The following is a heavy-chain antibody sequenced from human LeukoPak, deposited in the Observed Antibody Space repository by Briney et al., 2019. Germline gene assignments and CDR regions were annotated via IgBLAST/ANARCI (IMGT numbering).Heavy chain of an antibody. Sequence: GGPLRLSCAASGFTFSGYSMNWVRQAPGKGLEWVSGINWNGGRTGYADSVKGRFTISRDNAKNSLYLQMNSLRAEDTALYYCARDYDYGDYPGYWGQGTLVTVSS. CDR1: GFTFSGYS. V-gene: IGHV3-20*04. CDR2: INWNGGRT. D-gene: IGHD4-17*01. CDR3: ARDYDYGDYPGY. J-gene: IGHJ4*02.